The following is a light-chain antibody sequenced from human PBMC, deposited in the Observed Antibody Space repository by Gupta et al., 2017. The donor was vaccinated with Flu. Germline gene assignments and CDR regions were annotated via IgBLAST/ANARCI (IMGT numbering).Light chain of an antibody. CDR3: SLYTSSSTYV. CDR1: SSDVGSYNR. J-gene: IGLJ1*01. V-gene: IGLV2-18*01. Sequence: SVTIACTGTSSDVGSYNRVSWYQQPPGTAPKLMIYEVSNRPSGVPDRFSGSKSGNTASLTISGLQAEDEADYYCSLYTSSSTYVFGTGTKVTVL. CDR2: EVS.